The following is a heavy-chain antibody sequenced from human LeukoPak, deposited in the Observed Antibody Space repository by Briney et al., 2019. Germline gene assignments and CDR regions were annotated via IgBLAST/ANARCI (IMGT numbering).Heavy chain of an antibody. Sequence: GGSLRLSCAASGFTFDDYAMHWVRQAPGKGLEWVSGISWNSGSIGSAYSVKGRFTISRDNAENSLYLQMNSLRAEDTALYYCAKGRDKYQLLSKNWFDPWGKGTLVTVSS. CDR3: AKGRDKYQLLSKNWFDP. D-gene: IGHD2-2*01. J-gene: IGHJ5*02. CDR1: GFTFDDYA. CDR2: ISWNSGSI. V-gene: IGHV3-9*01.